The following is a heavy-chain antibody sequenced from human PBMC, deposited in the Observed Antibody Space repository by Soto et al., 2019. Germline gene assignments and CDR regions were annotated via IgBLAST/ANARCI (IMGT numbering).Heavy chain of an antibody. Sequence: QVQLVESGGGLVKPGGSLRLSCAASGFTFSDYYMSWIRQAPGKGLEWVSYISSSDNIIYYADSVKGRFTISRDNAKNSLYLQVNSLRAEDTAVHYCARDLGYYDSSGYFDYWGQGTLVTVSS. CDR3: ARDLGYYDSSGYFDY. D-gene: IGHD3-22*01. CDR2: ISSSDNII. J-gene: IGHJ4*02. V-gene: IGHV3-11*01. CDR1: GFTFSDYY.